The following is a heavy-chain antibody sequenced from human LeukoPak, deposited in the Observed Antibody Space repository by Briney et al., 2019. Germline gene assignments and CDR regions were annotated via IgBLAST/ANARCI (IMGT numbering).Heavy chain of an antibody. D-gene: IGHD2-15*01. Sequence: GASVKVSCKASGYTFTDYYMHWVRQAPGQGLEWMGWINPNGGGTNYAHKFQGRVTMTRDTSISTAYMELSSLRSDDTAVYYCARVGYCSGGSCPYYFDLWGQGTLVTVSS. CDR2: INPNGGGT. CDR3: ARVGYCSGGSCPYYFDL. V-gene: IGHV1-2*02. J-gene: IGHJ4*02. CDR1: GYTFTDYY.